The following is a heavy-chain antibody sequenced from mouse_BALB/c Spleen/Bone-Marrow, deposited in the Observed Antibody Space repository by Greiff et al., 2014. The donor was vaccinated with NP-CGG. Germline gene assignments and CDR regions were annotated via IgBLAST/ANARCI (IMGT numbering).Heavy chain of an antibody. CDR2: ISDGGSYT. CDR1: GFTFSDYY. V-gene: IGHV5-4*02. Sequence: EVNLVESGGGLVKPGGSLKLSCAASGFTFSDYYMYWVRQTPEKRLEWVATISDGGSYTYYPDSVKGRFTISRDNAKNNLYLQMSSLKSEDAAIYYCAREGDGAYWGQGTLVTVSA. CDR3: AREGDGAY. D-gene: IGHD3-3*01. J-gene: IGHJ3*01.